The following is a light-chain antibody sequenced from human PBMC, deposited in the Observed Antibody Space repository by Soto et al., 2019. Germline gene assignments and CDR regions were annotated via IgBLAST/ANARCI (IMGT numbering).Light chain of an antibody. CDR1: SSDVGGYNY. J-gene: IGLJ1*01. CDR2: DVS. Sequence: QSALTQPASVSGSPGQSITISCTGTSSDVGGYNYVSWYQQHPGKAPKLMIYDVSNRPSGVSNRFSGSKSGNTASLTISGLQAEDEADYYCSSYTSSSTLYVFGTMTEVTVL. V-gene: IGLV2-14*01. CDR3: SSYTSSSTLYV.